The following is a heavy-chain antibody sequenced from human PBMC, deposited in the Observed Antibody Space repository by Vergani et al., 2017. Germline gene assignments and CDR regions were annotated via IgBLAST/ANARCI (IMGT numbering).Heavy chain of an antibody. V-gene: IGHV4-34*11. Sequence: QVQLQQWGAGLLKPSETLSLTCAVYGGSFSGYYWSWIRQPPGKGLEWIGYIYYSGSTNYNPSLKSRVTISVDTSKNQFSQKLSSVTAADTAVYYCARQKVHGRWLQFEGAGQNENAFDIWGQGTMVTVSS. D-gene: IGHD5-24*01. CDR1: GGSFSGYY. J-gene: IGHJ3*02. CDR3: ARQKVHGRWLQFEGAGQNENAFDI. CDR2: IYYSGST.